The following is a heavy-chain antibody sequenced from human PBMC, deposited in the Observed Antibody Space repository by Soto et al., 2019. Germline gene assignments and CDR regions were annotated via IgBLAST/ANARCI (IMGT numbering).Heavy chain of an antibody. Sequence: EVQLLESGGGLVQPGGSLRLSCAASGFTFSTNSMTWVRQAPGKGLEWVCGISGGGDSTHYADSEKGRFTISRDNSKNMVYLQMNSLTADDTAVYFCSKWDGYGDQWGQGTLVTVSS. V-gene: IGHV3-23*01. D-gene: IGHD5-12*01. CDR1: GFTFSTNS. CDR2: ISGGGDST. CDR3: SKWDGYGDQ. J-gene: IGHJ5*02.